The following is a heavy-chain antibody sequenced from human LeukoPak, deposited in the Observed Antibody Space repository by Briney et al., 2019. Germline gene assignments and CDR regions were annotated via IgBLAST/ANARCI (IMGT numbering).Heavy chain of an antibody. V-gene: IGHV4-59*01. CDR3: ARGPRLYDSSGYLY. J-gene: IGHJ4*02. CDR2: IYYSGST. D-gene: IGHD3-22*01. CDR1: GGSFSSYY. Sequence: PSETLSLTCAVYGGSFSSYYWSWIRQPPGKGLEWIGYIYYSGSTNYNPSLKSRVTISVDTSKNQFSLKLSSVTAADTAVYYCARGPRLYDSSGYLYWGQGTLVTVSS.